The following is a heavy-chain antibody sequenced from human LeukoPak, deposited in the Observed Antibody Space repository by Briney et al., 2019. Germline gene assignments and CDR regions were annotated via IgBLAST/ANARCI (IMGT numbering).Heavy chain of an antibody. D-gene: IGHD3-22*01. Sequence: ASVKVSCKASGYTFTSYYMHWVRQAPGQGLEWRGIINPSGGSTSYAQKFQGRVTMTRDTSTSTVYMELSSLRSEDTAVYYCARAYPAVSSSGYYVYWGQGTLVTVSS. CDR3: ARAYPAVSSSGYYVY. V-gene: IGHV1-46*01. CDR1: GYTFTSYY. CDR2: INPSGGST. J-gene: IGHJ4*02.